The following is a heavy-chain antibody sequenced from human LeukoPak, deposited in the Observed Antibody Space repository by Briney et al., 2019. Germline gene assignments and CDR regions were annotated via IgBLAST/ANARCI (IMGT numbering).Heavy chain of an antibody. CDR1: GYTFTGYY. CDR3: ARDGLGFGELFSYYYYYGMDV. J-gene: IGHJ6*02. CDR2: INPNSGGT. Sequence: ASVKVSCKASGYTFTGYYMHWVRQAPGQGLEWMGWINPNSGGTNYAQKFQGRVTMTRDMSISTAYMELSRLRSDDTAVYYCARDGLGFGELFSYYYYYGMDVWGQGTTVTVSS. D-gene: IGHD3-10*01. V-gene: IGHV1-2*02.